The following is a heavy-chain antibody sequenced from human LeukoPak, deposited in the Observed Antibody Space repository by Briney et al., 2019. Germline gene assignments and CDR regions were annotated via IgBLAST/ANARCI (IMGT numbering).Heavy chain of an antibody. D-gene: IGHD3-3*02. Sequence: SETLSLTCTVSGGSVSSSNSYWGWIRQPPGKGLEWLGSIYYSGSTYYSPSLKSRVTISVDTSKNQFSLKLSSVTAADTAVYYCARLAGADYYFGMDVWGQGTTVTVSS. CDR1: GGSVSSSNSY. V-gene: IGHV4-39*01. J-gene: IGHJ6*02. CDR2: IYYSGST. CDR3: ARLAGADYYFGMDV.